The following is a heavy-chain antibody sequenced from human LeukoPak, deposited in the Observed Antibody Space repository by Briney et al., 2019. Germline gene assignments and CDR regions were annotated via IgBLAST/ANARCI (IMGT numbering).Heavy chain of an antibody. CDR2: IYHSGST. Sequence: KPSETLSLTCAVSGYSISSGYYWGWIRQPPGKGPEWIGSIYHSGSTYYNPSLKSRVTISVDTSKNQFSLKLSSVTAADTAVYYCASDVLRYDFWSGYSSYYFDYWGQGTLVTVSS. CDR1: GYSISSGYY. V-gene: IGHV4-38-2*01. CDR3: ASDVLRYDFWSGYSSYYFDY. D-gene: IGHD3-3*01. J-gene: IGHJ4*02.